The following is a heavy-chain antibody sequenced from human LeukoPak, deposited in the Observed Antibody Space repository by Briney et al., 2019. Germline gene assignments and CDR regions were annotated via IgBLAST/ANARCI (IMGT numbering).Heavy chain of an antibody. D-gene: IGHD3-3*01. CDR1: GGSISSSSYY. CDR2: IYYSGST. J-gene: IGHJ4*02. CDR3: ARQPRSYDFWSGYSVY. Sequence: PSETLSLTCTVSGGSISSSSYYWGWIRQPPGKGLEWIGSIYYSGSTSYNPSLKRRVTISVDTSKNQFSLKLNSVTAADTAVYYCARQPRSYDFWSGYSVYWGQGTLVTVSS. V-gene: IGHV4-39*01.